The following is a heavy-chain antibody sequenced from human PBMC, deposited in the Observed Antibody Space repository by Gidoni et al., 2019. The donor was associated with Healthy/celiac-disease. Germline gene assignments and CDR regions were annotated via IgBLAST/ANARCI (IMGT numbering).Heavy chain of an antibody. Sequence: EVQLVESGGVVVQPGGSLSLYWSASGFTFDDYTMHWCRQAPGKGLEWVSLISWDGGSTYYAASVNGRFTISRDNSKNSLYLQMNSLRTEDTALYYCAKDMRGSGSYFFDYWGQGTLVTVSS. CDR2: ISWDGGST. CDR1: GFTFDDYT. J-gene: IGHJ4*02. CDR3: AKDMRGSGSYFFDY. D-gene: IGHD3-10*01. V-gene: IGHV3-43*01.